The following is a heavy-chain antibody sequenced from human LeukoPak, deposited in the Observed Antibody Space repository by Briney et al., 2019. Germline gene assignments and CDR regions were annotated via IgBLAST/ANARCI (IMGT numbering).Heavy chain of an antibody. CDR2: IYPDDSET. CDR3: ARQRGYRMTKDGFDV. CDR1: GYSFSDFW. V-gene: IGHV5-51*01. D-gene: IGHD2-2*03. Sequence: GESLKISCEASGYSFSDFWIGWVRHMPGKGLEWMTIIYPDDSETRYSPSLQGQVTISADKSINTAYLQWSSLKASDTGMYYCARQRGYRMTKDGFDVWGQGTMVTVSS. J-gene: IGHJ3*01.